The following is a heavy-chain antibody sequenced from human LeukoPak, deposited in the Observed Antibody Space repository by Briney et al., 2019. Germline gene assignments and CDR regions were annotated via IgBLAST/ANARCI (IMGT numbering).Heavy chain of an antibody. V-gene: IGHV1-18*01. CDR3: ARVSWVVGAMRGRTFGY. J-gene: IGHJ4*02. CDR1: GYTFINYS. Sequence: ASVKVSCKASGYTFINYSISWVRQAPGQGLEWMGWISAFNGYTDYAQKLQGRVTMTTDTSTNTAYMELRSLRSDDTAVYYCARVSWVVGAMRGRTFGYWGQGTLVTVSS. D-gene: IGHD1-26*01. CDR2: ISAFNGYT.